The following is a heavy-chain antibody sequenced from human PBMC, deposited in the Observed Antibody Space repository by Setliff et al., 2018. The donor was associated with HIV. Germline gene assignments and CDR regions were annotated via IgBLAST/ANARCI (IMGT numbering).Heavy chain of an antibody. CDR2: IIPIFGTA. Sequence: SVKVSCKASGGAFSSYALSWVRQAPGQGLEWMGRIIPIFGTANYAQKFQGRVTITADTSTDTAYMELNSLRSEDTAMYYRATLDYYGSQTYNLALHYWGQGTLVTVSS. CDR3: ATLDYYGSQTYNLALHY. D-gene: IGHD3-10*01. CDR1: GGAFSSYA. J-gene: IGHJ4*02. V-gene: IGHV1-69*06.